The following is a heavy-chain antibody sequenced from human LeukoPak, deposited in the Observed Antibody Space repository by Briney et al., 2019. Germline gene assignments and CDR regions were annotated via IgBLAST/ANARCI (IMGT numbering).Heavy chain of an antibody. Sequence: GGSLRLSCEGSGFTFSSYAMSWVRQAPGKGLEWVSAISETGGTTYDADSVKGRFTISRDNSRSTLYLQMNSLRAEDTAVYYCAKNPYPWGQGTLVTVSS. CDR1: GFTFSSYA. V-gene: IGHV3-23*01. J-gene: IGHJ5*02. CDR2: ISETGGTT. CDR3: AKNPYP.